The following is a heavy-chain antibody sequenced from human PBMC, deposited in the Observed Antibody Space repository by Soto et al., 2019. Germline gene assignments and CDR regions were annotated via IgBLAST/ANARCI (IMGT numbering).Heavy chain of an antibody. Sequence: QLRESVPGLVKPSGTLSLTCFVSGASISSTYWWSWVRQTPGKRLEWIGQIYHTGTTSYNPSLKNRVTISLDKSNNQFSLRLTSMPAADTAVYYCATLPPRIVVVMTDLPTWGQGTLVTVSS. D-gene: IGHD2-15*01. J-gene: IGHJ5*02. CDR3: ATLPPRIVVVMTDLPT. CDR1: GASISSTYW. CDR2: IYHTGTT. V-gene: IGHV4-4*02.